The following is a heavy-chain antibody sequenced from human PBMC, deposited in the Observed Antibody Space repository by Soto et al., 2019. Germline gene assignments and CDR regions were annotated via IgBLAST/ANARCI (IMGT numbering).Heavy chain of an antibody. CDR2: IYYSGIT. Sequence: PSETLSLTCTVSGGSISSGGYYWSWIRQHPGKGLEWIGYIYYSGITYYNPSLKSRVTISVDTSKNQFSLKLSSVTAADTAVYYCARNTYYYDSSGNAFDIWGQGTMVTVSS. CDR1: GGSISSGGYY. J-gene: IGHJ3*02. CDR3: ARNTYYYDSSGNAFDI. D-gene: IGHD3-22*01. V-gene: IGHV4-31*03.